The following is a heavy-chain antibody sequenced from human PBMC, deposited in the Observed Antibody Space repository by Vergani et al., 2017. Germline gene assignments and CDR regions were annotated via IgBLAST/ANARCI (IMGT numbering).Heavy chain of an antibody. V-gene: IGHV1-24*01. Sequence: QVQLVQSGAEVKKPGASVKVSCKVSGYTLTELSMHWVRQAPGKGLEWMGGFDPEDGETIYAQKFQGRVTMTEDTSTDTAYMELSSLRSEDTAVYYCATASFDLSSQLPADWFDPWGQGTLVTVSS. D-gene: IGHD2-2*01. CDR1: GYTLTELS. J-gene: IGHJ5*02. CDR2: FDPEDGET. CDR3: ATASFDLSSQLPADWFDP.